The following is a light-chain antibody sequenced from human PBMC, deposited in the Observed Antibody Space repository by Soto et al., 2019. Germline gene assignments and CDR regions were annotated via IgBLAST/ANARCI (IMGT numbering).Light chain of an antibody. Sequence: DIVMTQAPDSRAVSLGERATINCKSSESVFYSFTNRNDLAWYQLKPGQPPKLLISWASTRESGVPDRFSGSASVPDFTRPIRSLPAEVVAVYCCQPYYTTPLTVGQGTEVEV. CDR2: WAS. CDR3: QPYYTTPLT. V-gene: IGKV4-1*01. CDR1: ESVFYSFTNRND. J-gene: IGKJ1*01.